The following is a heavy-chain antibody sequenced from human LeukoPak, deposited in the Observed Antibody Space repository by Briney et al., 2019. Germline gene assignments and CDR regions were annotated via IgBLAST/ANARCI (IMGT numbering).Heavy chain of an antibody. CDR2: MNPNSGNT. CDR1: GYTFTSYD. CDR3: ARGHRGRRTLAFDI. J-gene: IGHJ3*02. V-gene: IGHV1-8*03. D-gene: IGHD1-26*01. Sequence: ASVKVSCKASGYTFTSYDINWVRQATGQGLEWMGWMNPNSGNTGYAQKFQGRVTVTRNTSISTAYMELSSLRSGDTAVYYCARGHRGRRTLAFDIWGQGTMVTASS.